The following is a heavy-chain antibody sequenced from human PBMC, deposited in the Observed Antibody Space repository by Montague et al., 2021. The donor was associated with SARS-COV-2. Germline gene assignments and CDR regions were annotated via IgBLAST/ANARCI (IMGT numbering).Heavy chain of an antibody. CDR2: IYTSGTT. J-gene: IGHJ4*02. V-gene: IGHV4-61*02. CDR1: GGSISSPGYY. CDR3: ARFTAVTSSLDF. Sequence: TLSLTCTVSGGSISSPGYYWSWIRQPAGKGLEWIGRIYTSGTTNYNPSLKSRATISVDTSKNQFSLKLTSVTAADTAVYYCARFTAVTSSLDFWGQGTLVPVSS. D-gene: IGHD4-17*01.